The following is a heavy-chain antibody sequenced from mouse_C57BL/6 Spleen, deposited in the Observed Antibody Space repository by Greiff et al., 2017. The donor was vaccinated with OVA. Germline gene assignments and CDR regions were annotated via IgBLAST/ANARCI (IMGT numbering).Heavy chain of an antibody. V-gene: IGHV1-4*01. J-gene: IGHJ3*01. D-gene: IGHD3-2*02. CDR3: ARDCQGLAY. CDR2: INPSSGYT. Sequence: QVQLQQSGAELARPGASVKMSCKASGYTFTSYTMHWVKQRPGQGLEWIGYINPSSGYTKYNQKFKEKATLTADKSSNRGYMQLRSLTSEDSAVYYYARDCQGLAYWGQGTLVTVSA. CDR1: GYTFTSYT.